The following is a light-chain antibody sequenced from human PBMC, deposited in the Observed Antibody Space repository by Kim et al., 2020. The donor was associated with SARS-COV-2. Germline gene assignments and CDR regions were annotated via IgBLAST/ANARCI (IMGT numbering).Light chain of an antibody. CDR3: QQSYITPPA. J-gene: IGKJ2*01. Sequence: SASVRDRVTITCRASQSISSYLNWYQQKPGKAPKLLIYAASSLQSGVPSRFSGSGSGTDFTLTISSLQPEDFATYYSQQSYITPPAFGQSSKL. CDR2: AAS. CDR1: QSISSY. V-gene: IGKV1-39*01.